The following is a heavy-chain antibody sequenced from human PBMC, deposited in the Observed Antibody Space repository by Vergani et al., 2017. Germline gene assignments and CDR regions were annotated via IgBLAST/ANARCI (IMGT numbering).Heavy chain of an antibody. J-gene: IGHJ5*02. CDR2: IRHDGIT. Sequence: QAQLQQWGAGLLKPSETLSLTCAIYGGSFNDYWWTWIRQPPGKGLEWIGEIRHDGITHYSPSLKSRVTISIDTSTHQFSLNLRSVTRADTAVYYCAREGYLTNGVCFSLFYRWGQGALVTVSS. CDR3: AREGYLTNGVCFSLFYR. CDR1: GGSFNDYW. V-gene: IGHV4-34*01. D-gene: IGHD2-8*01.